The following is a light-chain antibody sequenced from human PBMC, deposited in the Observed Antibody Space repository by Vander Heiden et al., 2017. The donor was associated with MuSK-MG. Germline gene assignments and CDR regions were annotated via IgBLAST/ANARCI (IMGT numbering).Light chain of an antibody. CDR3: QVWDNTNDLI. Sequence: SYVLTQPPSVSVAPGQTARITCGGNNIESRSVNWYRQKSGQAPVLVVHTDSDRPSGIPERFSGSNSGNTATLTISRVEAGDDADYYCQVWDNTNDLIFGGGTKLTVL. J-gene: IGLJ2*01. CDR2: TDS. V-gene: IGLV3-21*02. CDR1: NIESRS.